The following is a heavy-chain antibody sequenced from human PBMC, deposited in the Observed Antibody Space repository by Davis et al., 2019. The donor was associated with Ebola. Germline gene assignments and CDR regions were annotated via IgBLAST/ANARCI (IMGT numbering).Heavy chain of an antibody. J-gene: IGHJ6*02. CDR2: ISWNSGSI. V-gene: IGHV3-9*01. CDR3: AKDIHYYYGMDV. CDR1: GFTIVDYA. Sequence: PGGSLRLSCAASGFTIVDYAMHWVRQAPGKGLEWVSGISWNSGSIGYADSVKGRFTISRDNAKNSLYLQMNSLRAEDTALYYCAKDIHYYYGMDVWGQGTTVTVSS.